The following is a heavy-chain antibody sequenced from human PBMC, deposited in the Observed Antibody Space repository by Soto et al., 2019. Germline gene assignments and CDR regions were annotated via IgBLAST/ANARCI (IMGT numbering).Heavy chain of an antibody. CDR2: IKGDGGAT. D-gene: IGHD2-21*01. V-gene: IGHV3-23*01. J-gene: IGHJ3*01. CDR3: AKDRRGGEYPAFDL. Sequence: DVHLLESGGGLVQPGGSLRLSCVASGFTLSDYDMGWVRQAPGKGLEWVSLIKGDGGATYYARSLEGRLTISRDTSENTLDLQMNRLRVEDTALYYCAKDRRGGEYPAFDLWGQGTLVTVSS. CDR1: GFTLSDYD.